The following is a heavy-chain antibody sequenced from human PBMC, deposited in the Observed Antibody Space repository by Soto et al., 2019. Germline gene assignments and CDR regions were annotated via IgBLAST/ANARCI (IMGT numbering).Heavy chain of an antibody. D-gene: IGHD2-2*01. J-gene: IGHJ6*02. CDR3: AASTSCYALAFPCYYYGMDV. CDR1: GFTFTSSA. CDR2: IVVGSGNT. Sequence: GASVKVSCKASGFTFTSSAVQWVRQARGQRLEWIGWIVVGSGNTNYAQKFQERVTITRDMSTSTAYMELSSLRSEDTAVYYCAASTSCYALAFPCYYYGMDVWGQGTTVTVSS. V-gene: IGHV1-58*01.